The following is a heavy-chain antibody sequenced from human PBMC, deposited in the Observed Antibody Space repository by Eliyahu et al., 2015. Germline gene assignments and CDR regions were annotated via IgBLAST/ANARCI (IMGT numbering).Heavy chain of an antibody. CDR3: ARGGGISCYG. CDR2: INSDGSRT. V-gene: IGHV3-74*01. CDR1: GFTSSSYW. Sequence: EVQLVESGGGLVQPGGSLTLSCAASGFTSSSYWMHWVRQAPGKGLVWVSRINSDGSRTSYADSVKGRFTISRDNAKNTLYLQMNSLRAEDTAVYYCARGGGISCYGWGQGTLVTVSS. D-gene: IGHD2-2*01. J-gene: IGHJ4*02.